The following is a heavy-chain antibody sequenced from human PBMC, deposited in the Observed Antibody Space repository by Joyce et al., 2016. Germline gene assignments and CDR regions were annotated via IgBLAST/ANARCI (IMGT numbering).Heavy chain of an antibody. V-gene: IGHV4-59*11. J-gene: IGHJ6*02. D-gene: IGHD7-27*01. CDR1: GGSISIHY. Sequence: QVQLQESGPGLVKPSETLSLTCTVSGGSISIHYWSWIRQPPGKRLEWMGYIYYSGSTNSSPSLKSRDTISVDTSKNQVSLKLRSVSAADTAVYYCARGLGTPYGMDVWGQGTTVTVSS. CDR2: IYYSGST. CDR3: ARGLGTPYGMDV.